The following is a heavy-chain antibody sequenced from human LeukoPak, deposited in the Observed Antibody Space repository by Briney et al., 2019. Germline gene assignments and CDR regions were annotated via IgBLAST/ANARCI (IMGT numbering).Heavy chain of an antibody. CDR1: GFTFSSYS. CDR2: ISSESTYI. V-gene: IGHV3-21*01. Sequence: GGSLRLSCAASGFTFSSYSMNWVRQAPGKGLEWVSSISSESTYIFYADSVKGQFTISRGNAKNSLYLQMNSLRAEDTAVYYCASFETVAAKPFDYWGQGTLVTVSS. J-gene: IGHJ4*02. CDR3: ASFETVAAKPFDY. D-gene: IGHD6-19*01.